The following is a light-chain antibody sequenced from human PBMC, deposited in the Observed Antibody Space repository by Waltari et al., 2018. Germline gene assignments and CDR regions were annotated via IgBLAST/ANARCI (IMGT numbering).Light chain of an antibody. J-gene: IGKJ3*01. CDR1: QSIKNF. CDR2: DAS. V-gene: IGKV3-11*01. CDR3: QQRSNWPPT. Sequence: EIVLAQSPVTLSLSPGESATLSCRASQSIKNFLAWYQQKPGHAPRLLIFDASNRATVIPARFSGGGSGTDFTLTIDSLEPEDFGFYYCQQRSNWPPTFGPGTKVDIK.